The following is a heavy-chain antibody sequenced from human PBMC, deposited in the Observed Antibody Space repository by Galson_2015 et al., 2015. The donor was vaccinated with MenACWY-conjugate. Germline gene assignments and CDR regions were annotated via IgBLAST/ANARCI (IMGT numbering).Heavy chain of an antibody. J-gene: IGHJ4*02. CDR2: IYSDGTT. V-gene: IGHV3-66*01. CDR3: AREGDGFNYAPEY. D-gene: IGHD5-18*01. CDR1: GFTVSRHY. Sequence: SLRLSCAASGFTVSRHYMTWVRQAPGKGLEWVAVIYSDGTTYYADSVKGRFTISRDISKDTLYLQMNSLRVEDTAVYYCAREGDGFNYAPEYWGQGTLVTVSS.